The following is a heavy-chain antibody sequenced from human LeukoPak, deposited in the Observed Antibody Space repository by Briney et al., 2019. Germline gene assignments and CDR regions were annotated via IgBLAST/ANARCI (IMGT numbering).Heavy chain of an antibody. J-gene: IGHJ4*02. CDR3: ARVKCQLLWKYFDY. Sequence: GASVKVSCQASGYTFPSYYMHWLRQAPGQRLEWMGIINPSGGSTSYAQKFQGRVTMTRDTSTRTVYMDLSSLRSEDTAVYYCARVKCQLLWKYFDYWGQGTLVTVSS. CDR2: INPSGGST. CDR1: GYTFPSYY. D-gene: IGHD2-2*01. V-gene: IGHV1-46*01.